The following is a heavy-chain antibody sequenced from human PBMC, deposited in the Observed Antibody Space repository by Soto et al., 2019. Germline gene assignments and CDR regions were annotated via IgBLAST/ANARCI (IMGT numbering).Heavy chain of an antibody. D-gene: IGHD3-3*01. CDR3: AKDLGYYDFWSDYYYYYGMDV. V-gene: IGHV3-30*18. CDR1: GFTFSSYG. CDR2: ISYDGSNK. J-gene: IGHJ6*02. Sequence: GGSLRLSCAASGFTFSSYGMHWVRQAPGKGLEWVAVISYDGSNKYYADSVKGRFTISRDNSKNTLYLQMNSLRAEDTAVYYCAKDLGYYDFWSDYYYYYGMDVWGQGTTVTVSS.